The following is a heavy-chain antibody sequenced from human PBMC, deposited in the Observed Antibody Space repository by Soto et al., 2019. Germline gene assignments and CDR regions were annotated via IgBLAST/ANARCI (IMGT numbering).Heavy chain of an antibody. V-gene: IGHV4-4*02. CDR2: IYHSGST. CDR3: ASSSGFGVVISPFDY. CDR1: GGSISSSNW. Sequence: QVQLQESGPGLVKPSGTLSLTCAVSGGSISSSNWWSWVRQPPGKGLEWIGEIYHSGSTNYNPSLKSRVTLSVDKSQNQFPLKLSSVTAAETAVYYCASSSGFGVVISPFDYLGQGTLVTVSS. J-gene: IGHJ4*02. D-gene: IGHD3-3*01.